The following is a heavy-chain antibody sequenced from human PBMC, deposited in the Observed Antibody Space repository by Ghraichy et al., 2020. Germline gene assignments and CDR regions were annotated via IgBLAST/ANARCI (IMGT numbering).Heavy chain of an antibody. CDR3: AKGGGSSSSSNFDY. CDR1: GFTFDDYA. CDR2: ITWNSGSI. Sequence: SLNISFAASGFTFDDYAMYWVRQAPGKGLEWVSGITWNSGSIGYADSVKGRFTISRDNAKNSLYLQMNSLRADDTALYYCAKGGGSSSSSNFDYWGQRTRVTVSS. V-gene: IGHV3-9*01. D-gene: IGHD6-6*01. J-gene: IGHJ4*02.